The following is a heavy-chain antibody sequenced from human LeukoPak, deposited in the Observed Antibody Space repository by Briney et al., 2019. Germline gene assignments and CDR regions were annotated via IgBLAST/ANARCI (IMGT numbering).Heavy chain of an antibody. V-gene: IGHV3-23*01. D-gene: IGHD3-22*01. J-gene: IGHJ6*03. CDR3: ARMWLLSYYIDF. Sequence: GGSLRLSCAASGSTFSSTGMTWVRQAPGKGLEWVSSISAGGASTYYADSVKGRFTISRDNSRDTLYLQMNSLRAKDTAVYYCARMWLLSYYIDFWGKGTTVTVS. CDR1: GSTFSSTG. CDR2: ISAGGAST.